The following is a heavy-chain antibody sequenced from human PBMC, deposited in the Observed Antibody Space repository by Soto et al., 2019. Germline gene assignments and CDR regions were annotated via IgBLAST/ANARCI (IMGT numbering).Heavy chain of an antibody. V-gene: IGHV3-73*01. CDR2: MRSKSNNYAT. CDR3: TVGLDY. Sequence: GSLRLSCVASEFTFSGSTIHWVRQASGKGLEWVGRMRSKSNNYATAYGESVKGRFTISRDDSKNTAYLEMNSLKTEDTAVYYCTVGLDYWGQGTLVTVSS. J-gene: IGHJ4*02. D-gene: IGHD1-26*01. CDR1: EFTFSGST.